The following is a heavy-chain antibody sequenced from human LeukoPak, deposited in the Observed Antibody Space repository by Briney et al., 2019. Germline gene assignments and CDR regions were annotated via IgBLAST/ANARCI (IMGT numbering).Heavy chain of an antibody. V-gene: IGHV3-30*02. J-gene: IGHJ4*02. D-gene: IGHD6-19*01. CDR1: GLTFSTSG. Sequence: GGSLRLSCAASGLTFSTSGMHWVRQAPGKGLEGVAFIQYDESDKYYADSVRGRLTISRDNSKNTLYLQMNSLRAEDTAVYYCAREGGIIVAGKFDSWGQGTLVTVSS. CDR2: IQYDESDK. CDR3: AREGGIIVAGKFDS.